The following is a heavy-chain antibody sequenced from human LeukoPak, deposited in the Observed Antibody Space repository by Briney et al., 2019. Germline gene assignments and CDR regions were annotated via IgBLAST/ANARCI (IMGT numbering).Heavy chain of an antibody. Sequence: PGASLRLSCAACGFTFSRYATSGVRHAPGKGLEVVSSIRGIGCNAYYADSVKGRFTISRDNSKNAVYMQMNSLRADDTAVYCCAKLVTHFDYWGQGTLVTVSS. V-gene: IGHV3-23*01. J-gene: IGHJ4*02. D-gene: IGHD4-23*01. CDR2: IRGIGCNA. CDR3: AKLVTHFDY. CDR1: GFTFSRYA.